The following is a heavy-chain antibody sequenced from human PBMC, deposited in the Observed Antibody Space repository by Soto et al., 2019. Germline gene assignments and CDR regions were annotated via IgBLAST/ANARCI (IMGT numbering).Heavy chain of an antibody. CDR1: GGSISSYY. D-gene: IGHD5-18*01. CDR2: FYYSGST. CDR3: ARRYGSCFDY. Sequence: QVQLQESGPGLVKPSETLSLPCTVSGGSISSYYWSWIRQPPGKGLEWIGYFYYSGSTNYNPSLQSRVSISVDTSKNQFSLKLSSVTVADTAVYSCARRYGSCFDYWGQGTLVTVSS. V-gene: IGHV4-59*08. J-gene: IGHJ4*02.